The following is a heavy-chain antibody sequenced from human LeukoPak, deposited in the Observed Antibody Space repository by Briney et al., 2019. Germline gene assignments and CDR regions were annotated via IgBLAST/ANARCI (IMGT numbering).Heavy chain of an antibody. CDR3: LSGYSYDRGDP. CDR1: GYTFTNHW. Sequence: GESLKISCKGSGYTFTNHWIGWVRQMPGKGLEWMGIIYPGDSDTRYSPSFQGQVTISADKSISTAYLQWSSLKASDTAMYYCLSGYSYDRGDPWGQGTLVTVSS. CDR2: IYPGDSDT. V-gene: IGHV5-51*01. J-gene: IGHJ5*02. D-gene: IGHD5-18*01.